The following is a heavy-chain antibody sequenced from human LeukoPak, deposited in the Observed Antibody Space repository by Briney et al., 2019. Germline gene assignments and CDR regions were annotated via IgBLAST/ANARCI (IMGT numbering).Heavy chain of an antibody. D-gene: IGHD1-26*01. Sequence: GGSLRLSCAASGFTVSSNYMTWVRQAPGKGLEWVSVIYSGGTIYYADSVKGRFTISRDNGKNSLYLQMNSLRDEDTAVYYCAKGGSYRFDYWGQGTLVTVSS. CDR3: AKGGSYRFDY. V-gene: IGHV3-53*01. CDR1: GFTVSSNY. J-gene: IGHJ4*02. CDR2: IYSGGTI.